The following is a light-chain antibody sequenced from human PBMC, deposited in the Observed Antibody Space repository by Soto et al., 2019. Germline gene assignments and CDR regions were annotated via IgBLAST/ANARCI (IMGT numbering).Light chain of an antibody. J-gene: IGKJ1*01. Sequence: DIQMTQSPSTLSGSVGDRVTITCRASQTISSWLAWYQQKPGKAPKLLIYQASTLKSGVPSRFSGSGSGTKFTLTIASLQPGDFATYYCQQYETFSGTFGPGTKVDIK. CDR2: QAS. V-gene: IGKV1-5*03. CDR3: QQYETFSGT. CDR1: QTISSW.